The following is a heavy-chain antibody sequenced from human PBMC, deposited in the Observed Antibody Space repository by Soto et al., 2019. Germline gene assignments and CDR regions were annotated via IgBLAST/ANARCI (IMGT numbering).Heavy chain of an antibody. J-gene: IGHJ4*02. CDR1: GFTFDDYA. CDR3: AKDTRRYSSGWYYFDY. V-gene: IGHV3-9*01. D-gene: IGHD6-19*01. Sequence: SLRLSCAASGFTFDDYAMHWVRQAPGKGLEWVSGISWNSGSIGYADSVKGRFTISRDNAKNSLYLQMNSLRAEDTALYYCAKDTRRYSSGWYYFDYWGQGTLVTVSS. CDR2: ISWNSGSI.